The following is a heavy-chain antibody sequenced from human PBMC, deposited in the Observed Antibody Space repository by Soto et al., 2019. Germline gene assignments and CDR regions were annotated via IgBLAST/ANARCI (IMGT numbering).Heavy chain of an antibody. D-gene: IGHD3-3*01. CDR1: GFTFSSYG. CDR2: IWYDGSNK. J-gene: IGHJ4*02. CDR3: ARESDFWSGYYTGGRNSLLVY. Sequence: GGSLRLSCAASGFTFSSYGMHWVRQAPGKGLEWVAVIWYDGSNKYYADSVKGRFTISRDNSKNTLYLQMNSLRAEDTAVYYCARESDFWSGYYTGGRNSLLVYWGQGTLVTVSS. V-gene: IGHV3-33*01.